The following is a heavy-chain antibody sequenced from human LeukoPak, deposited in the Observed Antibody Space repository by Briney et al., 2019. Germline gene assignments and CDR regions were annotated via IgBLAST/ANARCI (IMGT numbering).Heavy chain of an antibody. CDR1: GYTFSGYY. Sequence: ASVKVSCKASGYTFSGYYKHWVRQAPGQGREWMGWINPNSGGTNYTQKFQGRVTMTRDTSISTAYMELSRLRSDDTAVYYCARDGWYISYMDVWGKGTTVTVSS. J-gene: IGHJ6*03. V-gene: IGHV1-2*02. CDR2: INPNSGGT. CDR3: ARDGWYISYMDV. D-gene: IGHD6-19*01.